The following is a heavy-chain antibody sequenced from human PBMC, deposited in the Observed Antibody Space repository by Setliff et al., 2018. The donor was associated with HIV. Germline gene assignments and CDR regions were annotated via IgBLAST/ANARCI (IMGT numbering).Heavy chain of an antibody. V-gene: IGHV7-4-1*02. J-gene: IGHJ4*02. Sequence: ASVKVSCKASGYIFTNDPMNWVRQAPGQGLEWMGGVKTKTGNPTYAQDFTGRFVFSLDTSVNTAYLEISGLKIEDTAVYFCAREFLLGDLSFPANWGQGTLVTSPQ. D-gene: IGHD3-16*02. CDR3: AREFLLGDLSFPAN. CDR2: VKTKTGNP. CDR1: GYIFTNDP.